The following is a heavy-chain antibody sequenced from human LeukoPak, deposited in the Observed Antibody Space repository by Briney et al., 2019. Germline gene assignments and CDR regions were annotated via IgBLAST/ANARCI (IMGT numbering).Heavy chain of an antibody. V-gene: IGHV1-46*01. CDR1: GYTFTSYY. Sequence: ASVKVSCKASGYTFTSYYMHWVRQAPGQGLEWMGIINPSGGSTSYAQKFQGRVTITTDESTSTAYMELSSLRSEDTAVYYCAGEPDNFVRFDPWGQGTLVTVSS. D-gene: IGHD1-1*01. CDR3: AGEPDNFVRFDP. CDR2: INPSGGST. J-gene: IGHJ5*02.